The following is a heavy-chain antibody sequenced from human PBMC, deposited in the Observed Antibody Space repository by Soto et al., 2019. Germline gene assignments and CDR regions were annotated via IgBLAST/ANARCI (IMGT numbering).Heavy chain of an antibody. Sequence: PGESLKISCKGSGYIFTNYWIGWVRQMPGKGLEWMGIIYPGDSDTRYSPSFQGQVTISADRSINTAFLQMSSLRAEDTAVYYCVKGSRYSSSWYPRYGMDVWGQGTTVTVSS. J-gene: IGHJ6*02. CDR1: GYIFTNYW. V-gene: IGHV5-51*01. D-gene: IGHD6-13*01. CDR2: IYPGDSDT. CDR3: VKGSRYSSSWYPRYGMDV.